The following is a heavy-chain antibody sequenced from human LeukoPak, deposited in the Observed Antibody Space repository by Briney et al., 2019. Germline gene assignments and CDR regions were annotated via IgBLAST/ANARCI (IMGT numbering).Heavy chain of an antibody. CDR3: ARHRGYSSSSYFDY. CDR1: GGSISSSSYY. Sequence: SETLSLTCTVSGGSISSSSYYWGWIRQPPGKGLEWIGSIYYSGSTYYNPSLKSRVTISVDTSKNQFPLKLSSVTAADTAVYYCARHRGYSSSSYFDYWGQGTLVTVSS. J-gene: IGHJ4*02. V-gene: IGHV4-39*01. D-gene: IGHD6-6*01. CDR2: IYYSGST.